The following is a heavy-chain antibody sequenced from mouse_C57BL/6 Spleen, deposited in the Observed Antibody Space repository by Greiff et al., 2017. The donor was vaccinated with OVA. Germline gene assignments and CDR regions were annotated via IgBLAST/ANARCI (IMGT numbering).Heavy chain of an antibody. Sequence: QVHVKQSGPELVRPGVSVKISCKGSGYTFTDYAMHWVKQSHAKSLEWIGVISTYYGDASYNQKFKDKATMTVDKSSSTAYMELARLTSEDSAVYYCAGLRRGPWFAYWGQGTLVTVSA. V-gene: IGHV1-67*01. D-gene: IGHD2-4*01. CDR1: GYTFTDYA. CDR3: AGLRRGPWFAY. CDR2: ISTYYGDA. J-gene: IGHJ3*01.